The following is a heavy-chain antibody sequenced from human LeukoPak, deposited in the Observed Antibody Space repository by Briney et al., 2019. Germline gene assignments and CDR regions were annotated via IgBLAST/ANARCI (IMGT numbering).Heavy chain of an antibody. CDR3: AKDYRIGYSDHFDY. V-gene: IGHV3-23*01. CDR2: IYESGQTT. Sequence: GGSLRLSCVGSGFTFSSHAMSWVRQAPEKGLEWVSGIYESGQTTHYADSVKGRFSISRDNSKNTLYLQMDSLRGEDTAIYYCAKDYRIGYSDHFDYWGQGALVTVSS. CDR1: GFTFSSHA. D-gene: IGHD2-21*01. J-gene: IGHJ4*02.